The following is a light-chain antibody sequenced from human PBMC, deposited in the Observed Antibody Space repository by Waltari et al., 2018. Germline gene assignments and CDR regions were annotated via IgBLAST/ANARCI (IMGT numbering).Light chain of an antibody. CDR3: HQYHNWPLT. CDR2: DAS. Sequence: EIVMTQSPATLSVSAGERVPLSCRARESVTSSLAWYQQRPGQAPRLLIYDASTRTTGVPARFSGSGSGTDFTLTISSLESEDFAVYYCHQYHNWPLTFGGGTKLEIK. CDR1: ESVTSS. V-gene: IGKV3-15*01. J-gene: IGKJ4*01.